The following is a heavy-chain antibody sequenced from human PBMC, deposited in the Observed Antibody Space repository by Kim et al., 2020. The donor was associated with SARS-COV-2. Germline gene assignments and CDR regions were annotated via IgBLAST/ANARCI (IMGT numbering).Heavy chain of an antibody. CDR1: GGSINTYY. CDR2: INQRGST. Sequence: SETLSLTCTVYGGSINTYYWNWIRQPPGKGLEWIGEINQRGSTNYNPSLKSRVTISVDTSKNQFSLKLSSVTAADTALYYCAGGRATVAREFDFWGQGSLVSVSS. D-gene: IGHD2-2*01. J-gene: IGHJ4*02. CDR3: AGGRATVAREFDF. V-gene: IGHV4-34*01.